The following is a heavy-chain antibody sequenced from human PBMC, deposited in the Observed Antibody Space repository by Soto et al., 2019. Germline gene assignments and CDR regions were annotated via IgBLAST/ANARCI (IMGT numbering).Heavy chain of an antibody. CDR2: ISSSGSST. CDR3: AKPSVAARHYFDH. D-gene: IGHD6-6*01. Sequence: GGSLRLSCAASGFAFSTYAMSWVRQGPGKGLEWVSAISSSGSSTFYADSVKGRFTISRDNSKNTVYLQMNSLRAEDTAVYFWAKPSVAARHYFDHWGQGTQVTASS. V-gene: IGHV3-23*01. J-gene: IGHJ4*02. CDR1: GFAFSTYA.